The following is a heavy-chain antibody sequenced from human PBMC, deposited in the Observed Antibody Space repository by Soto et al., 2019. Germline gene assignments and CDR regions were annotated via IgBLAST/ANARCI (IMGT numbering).Heavy chain of an antibody. CDR2: IIPIFGTA. D-gene: IGHD5-18*01. V-gene: IGHV1-69*13. CDR1: GYTFTHFY. CDR3: ARSDTAMALGPGAFDI. Sequence: GASVKVSCKASGYTFTHFYISWVRQAPGQGLEWMGGIIPIFGTANYAQKFQGRVTITADESTSTAYMELSSLRSEDTAVYYCARSDTAMALGPGAFDIWGQGTMVTVS. J-gene: IGHJ3*02.